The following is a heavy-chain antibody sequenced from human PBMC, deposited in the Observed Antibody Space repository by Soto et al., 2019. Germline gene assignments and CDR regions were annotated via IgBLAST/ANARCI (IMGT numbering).Heavy chain of an antibody. V-gene: IGHV4-34*01. CDR3: SRGSLFYYYGMDV. CDR2: INHSGST. Sequence: SETLSLTCAVYGGSFSGYYWSWIRQPPGKGLEWIGEINHSGSTNYNPSLKIRVTISVDTSKNQFSLKLRSVTAADTAVYYCSRGSLFYYYGMDVWGQGTTVTVSS. J-gene: IGHJ6*02. CDR1: GGSFSGYY.